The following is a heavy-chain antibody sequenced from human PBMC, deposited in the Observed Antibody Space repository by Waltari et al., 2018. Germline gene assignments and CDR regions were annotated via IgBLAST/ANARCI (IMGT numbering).Heavy chain of an antibody. Sequence: QVQLQESGPGLVKPSETLSLTCTVSGGSISSYYWSWIRQPPGKGLEWIGYNYYSGSTNSNPSLQSRVTISVDTSKNQFSLKLSSVTAADTAVYYCARLGRNYYYGMDVWGQGTTVTVSS. CDR1: GGSISSYY. J-gene: IGHJ6*02. D-gene: IGHD3-16*01. V-gene: IGHV4-59*08. CDR2: NYYSGST. CDR3: ARLGRNYYYGMDV.